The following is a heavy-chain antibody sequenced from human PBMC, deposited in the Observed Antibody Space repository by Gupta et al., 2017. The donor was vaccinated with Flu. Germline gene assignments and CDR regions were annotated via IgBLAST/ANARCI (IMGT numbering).Heavy chain of an antibody. Sequence: RQATDKGLEWEAVIWYHGSDTYYANSVKERFTISRDNSKNTLYLQMNSLRAEDTAVYYCARDAYSRGWYYFDYWGQGTLVTVSS. V-gene: IGHV3-33*01. CDR2: IWYHGSDT. CDR3: ARDAYSRGWYYFDY. D-gene: IGHD6-19*01. J-gene: IGHJ4*02.